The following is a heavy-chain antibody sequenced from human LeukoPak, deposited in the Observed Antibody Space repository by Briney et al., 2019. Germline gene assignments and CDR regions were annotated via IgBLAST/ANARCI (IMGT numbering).Heavy chain of an antibody. J-gene: IGHJ4*02. D-gene: IGHD6-13*01. V-gene: IGHV1-18*01. CDR1: GYTFTSYG. CDR3: AREWRAAAFFDY. CDR2: ISAYNGNT. Sequence: ASVTVSCMASGYTFTSYGISWVRQAPGQGLEWMGWISAYNGNTNYAQKLQGRVTMTTDTSTSTAYMELRSLRSDDTAVYYCAREWRAAAFFDYWGQGTLVTVSS.